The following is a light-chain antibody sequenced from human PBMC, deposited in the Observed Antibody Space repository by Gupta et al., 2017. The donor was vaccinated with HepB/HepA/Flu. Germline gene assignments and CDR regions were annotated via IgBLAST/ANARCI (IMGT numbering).Light chain of an antibody. V-gene: IGKV1-12*01. CDR1: QAISNW. J-gene: IGKJ4*01. CDR3: QQDNSFPRT. CDR2: AAS. Sequence: DIQMTQSPSSVSASVGDRVTITCRASQAISNWLAWYQQKPGKVPKLLIYAASSLQSGVSSRFSGSGSGTDFTLTISSLQREDFATYYCQQDNSFPRTFGGGTXVEIK.